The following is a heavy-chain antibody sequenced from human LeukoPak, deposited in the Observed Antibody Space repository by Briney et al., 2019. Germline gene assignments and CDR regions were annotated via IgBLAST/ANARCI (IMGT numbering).Heavy chain of an antibody. J-gene: IGHJ4*02. V-gene: IGHV1-3*01. Sequence: ASVKVSCKASGYTFTDYAMHWVRQAPGQRLEWMGWINAGNGDTKYSQNFQDRVTITRDTSASTAYMELSSLSSGDTAVYYCAKESPVGYSNRFVHQWGQGTLVTVSS. CDR2: INAGNGDT. CDR3: AKESPVGYSNRFVHQ. D-gene: IGHD6-13*01. CDR1: GYTFTDYA.